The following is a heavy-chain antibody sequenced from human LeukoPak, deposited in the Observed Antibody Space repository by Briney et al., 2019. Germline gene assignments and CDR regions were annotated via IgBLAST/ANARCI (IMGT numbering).Heavy chain of an antibody. D-gene: IGHD3-10*01. J-gene: IGHJ4*02. CDR1: GGSISSYS. Sequence: PSETLSLTCTASGGSISSYSWSWIRQPPGKGLEWVGYIYYSGSTNYNPSLKSRVTISVDTSKNQFSLKLSSVTAADTAVYYCARNETIRGVIWLYDYWGQGNLVTVSS. CDR2: IYYSGST. CDR3: ARNETIRGVIWLYDY. V-gene: IGHV4-59*01.